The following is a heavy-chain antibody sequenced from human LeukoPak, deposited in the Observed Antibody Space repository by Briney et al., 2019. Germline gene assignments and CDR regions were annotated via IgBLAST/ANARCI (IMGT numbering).Heavy chain of an antibody. CDR3: ARVDPTVPNEGPSDY. CDR1: GFTFSSYS. V-gene: IGHV3-48*01. Sequence: GGSLRLSCAASGFTFSSYSMNWVRQAPGKGLEWVSYISSSSSTIYYADSVKGRFTISRDNAKNSLYLQMNSLRAEDTAVYYCARVDPTVPNEGPSDYWGQGTLVTVSS. J-gene: IGHJ4*02. CDR2: ISSSSSTI. D-gene: IGHD4-11*01.